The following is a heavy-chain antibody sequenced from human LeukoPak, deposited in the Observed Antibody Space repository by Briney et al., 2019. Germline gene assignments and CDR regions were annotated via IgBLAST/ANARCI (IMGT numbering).Heavy chain of an antibody. J-gene: IGHJ4*02. D-gene: IGHD2-21*01. Sequence: ASVKVSCKGSGYTFTSYGISWVRQAPGQGLEWMGWMNPNSGNTGYAQKFQGRVTMTRNTSISTAYMELSSLRSEDTAVYYCARVPSYGFDYWGQGTLVTVSS. CDR1: GYTFTSYG. CDR3: ARVPSYGFDY. V-gene: IGHV1-8*02. CDR2: MNPNSGNT.